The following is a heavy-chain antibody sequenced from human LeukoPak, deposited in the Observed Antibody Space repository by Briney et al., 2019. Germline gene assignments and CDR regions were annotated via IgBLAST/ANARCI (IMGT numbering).Heavy chain of an antibody. Sequence: SETLSLTCTVSGGSISSYYWSWIRQPPGKGLVWIGYIHYSGSTHYNPSLKSRVSISVDTSKNQFSLKLSSVTAADTAVYYCARTTERYCRSTSCYDFSYSYYMDVWGKGTTVTISS. V-gene: IGHV4-59*01. CDR2: IHYSGST. D-gene: IGHD2-2*01. CDR1: GGSISSYY. CDR3: ARTTERYCRSTSCYDFSYSYYMDV. J-gene: IGHJ6*03.